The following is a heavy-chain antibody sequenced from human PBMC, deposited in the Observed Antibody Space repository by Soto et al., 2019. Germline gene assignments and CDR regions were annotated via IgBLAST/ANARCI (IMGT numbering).Heavy chain of an antibody. V-gene: IGHV3-23*01. D-gene: IGHD5-18*01. CDR1: GFTFSSYA. CDR3: AKDFEYSYGYDAFHI. J-gene: IGHJ3*02. Sequence: EVQLLESGVGLVQPGGSLRLSCAASGFTFSSYAMSWVRQAPGKGLEWVSAISGSGYSTYYADSVKGRFTISRDNSENTLYLQMNSLRAEDTAVYYCAKDFEYSYGYDAFHIWGQGTMVTVSS. CDR2: ISGSGYST.